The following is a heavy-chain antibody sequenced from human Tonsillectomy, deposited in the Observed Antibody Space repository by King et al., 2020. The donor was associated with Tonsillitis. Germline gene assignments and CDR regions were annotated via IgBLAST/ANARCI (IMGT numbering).Heavy chain of an antibody. CDR1: GFTFSSYS. CDR3: AGDLYYDSRAFDI. CDR2: ISSSSSYI. V-gene: IGHV3-21*01. Sequence: VQLVESGGGLVKPGGSLRLSCAASGFTFSSYSMNWVRQAPGKGLEWVSSISSSSSYIYYADSVKGRFTISRDNAKNSLYLQMNSLRAEDTAVYYCAGDLYYDSRAFDIWGQGTMVTVSS. D-gene: IGHD3-22*01. J-gene: IGHJ3*02.